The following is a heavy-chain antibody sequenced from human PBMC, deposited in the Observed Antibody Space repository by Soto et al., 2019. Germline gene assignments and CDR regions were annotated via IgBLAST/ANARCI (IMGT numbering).Heavy chain of an antibody. D-gene: IGHD3-3*01. CDR1: GFTFRTYG. CDR2: IKQDGSEK. J-gene: IGHJ2*01. Sequence: VQLVESGGGVVQPGRSLRLSCVGSGFTFRTYGMHWVRQAPGKGLEWVANIKQDGSEKYYVDSVKGRFTISRDNAKKSLYLQMNSLRAEDTAVYYCARQYYDFWSGYHYWYFDLWGRGTLVTVSS. V-gene: IGHV3-7*03. CDR3: ARQYYDFWSGYHYWYFDL.